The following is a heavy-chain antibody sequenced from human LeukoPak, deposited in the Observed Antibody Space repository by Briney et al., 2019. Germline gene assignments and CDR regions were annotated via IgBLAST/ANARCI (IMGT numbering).Heavy chain of an antibody. CDR3: ARDDRRYSSPQRFDY. V-gene: IGHV4-31*03. J-gene: IGHJ4*02. CDR2: IYYSGST. CDR1: GGSISSGGYY. D-gene: IGHD6-13*01. Sequence: SQTLSLTCTVSGGSISSGGYYWSWIRQHPGKGLEWIGYIYYSGSTYYNPSLKSRVTISVDTSKNQFSLKLSSVTAADTAVYYCARDDRRYSSPQRFDYWGQGTLVTVSS.